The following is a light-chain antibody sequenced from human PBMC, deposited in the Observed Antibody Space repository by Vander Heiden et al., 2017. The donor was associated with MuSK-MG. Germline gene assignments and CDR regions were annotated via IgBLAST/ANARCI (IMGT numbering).Light chain of an antibody. V-gene: IGKV1-39*01. CDR2: AAS. CDR3: QQTYSTQFT. Sequence: DIQMTQSPSSLSASVGDRVTITCRASQTISSYLNWYQQKPGKAPKLVVYAASSLQSGVPSRVSRSGSGTDFTLTISSLQPEDFATYYCQQTYSTQFTFGRGTKVDIK. J-gene: IGKJ3*01. CDR1: QTISSY.